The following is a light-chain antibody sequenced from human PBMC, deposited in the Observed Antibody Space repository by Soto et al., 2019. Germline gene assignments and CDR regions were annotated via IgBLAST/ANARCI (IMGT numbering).Light chain of an antibody. CDR2: EVS. J-gene: IGLJ1*01. Sequence: SGLTEHPGGPGFPKQTVTISCTGTSSDVGAHNFVSWLQQHPGKAPQLMIYEVSKRPSGVPDRFSGSKSGNTPSLTVSGLQAEDEADYYCSSYAGSNNYVFGTATKVTLL. V-gene: IGLV2-8*01. CDR1: SSDVGAHNF. CDR3: SSYAGSNNYV.